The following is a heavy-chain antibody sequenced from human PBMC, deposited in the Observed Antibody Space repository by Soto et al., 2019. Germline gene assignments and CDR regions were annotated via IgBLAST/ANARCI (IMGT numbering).Heavy chain of an antibody. CDR2: LHWKSDI. Sequence: GGSLRLSCAASGFTFANTAMHWVRQAPAKGLERVSGLHWKSDIGYADSVKGSFTISRDNAAYSLYLQMKCLRAEDRALYCGGISQDRRESTSCRCWGQESQVTVSS. CDR3: GISQDRRESTSCRC. V-gene: IGHV3-9*01. CDR1: GFTFANTA. D-gene: IGHD1-26*01. J-gene: IGHJ4*03.